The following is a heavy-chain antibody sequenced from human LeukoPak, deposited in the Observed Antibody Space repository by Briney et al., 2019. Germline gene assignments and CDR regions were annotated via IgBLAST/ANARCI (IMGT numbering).Heavy chain of an antibody. V-gene: IGHV4-59*01. D-gene: IGHD3-22*01. Sequence: SETLPLTCTVSGGHISTYYWSWIRQAPGKGLEWIGYIYYSGSTKYNPSLKSRVTISVDTSKNQFSLKLSSVTAADTAVYFCARGITDSIWYLDYWGQGTLVTVSS. CDR1: GGHISTYY. J-gene: IGHJ4*02. CDR3: ARGITDSIWYLDY. CDR2: IYYSGST.